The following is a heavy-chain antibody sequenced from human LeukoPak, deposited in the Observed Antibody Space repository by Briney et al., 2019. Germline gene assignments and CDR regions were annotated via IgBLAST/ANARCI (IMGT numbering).Heavy chain of an antibody. J-gene: IGHJ6*02. CDR2: ISAYNGNT. Sequence: ASVKVSCKASGYTFTGYYMHWVRQAPGQGLEWMGWISAYNGNTNYAQKLQGRVTMTTDTSTSTAYMELRSLRSDDTAVYYCARSPQTQFDWLLYGMDVWGQGTTVTVSS. CDR1: GYTFTGYY. D-gene: IGHD3-9*01. V-gene: IGHV1-18*04. CDR3: ARSPQTQFDWLLYGMDV.